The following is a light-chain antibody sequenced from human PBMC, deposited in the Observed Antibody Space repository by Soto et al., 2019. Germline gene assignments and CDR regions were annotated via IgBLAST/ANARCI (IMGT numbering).Light chain of an antibody. V-gene: IGKV1-5*01. Sequence: DIQMTQSPSTLSATAGDRVTITCRASQSISSWLAWYQHKPGKAPKLLIYDASNLDSGVPSRFSGSGSATEFHLTPSNLKHPACATYSCQQYENYWTFGQGT. J-gene: IGKJ1*01. CDR1: QSISSW. CDR3: QQYENYWT. CDR2: DAS.